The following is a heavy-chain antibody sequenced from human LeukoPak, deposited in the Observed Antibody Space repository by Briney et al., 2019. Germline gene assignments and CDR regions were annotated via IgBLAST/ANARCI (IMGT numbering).Heavy chain of an antibody. CDR1: GCRFTSYW. CDR3: ATSHRYYYDSSHGAFDI. V-gene: IGHV5-51*01. CDR2: IYPGESAT. D-gene: IGHD3-22*01. Sequence: GGSLNISCKGSGCRFTSYWIGWVRQLPGTGLECMGIIYPGESATRYSPSFQPQVTISADKSISTAYLQWSSLKASDTAMYYGATSHRYYYDSSHGAFDIWGQGTMVTVSS. J-gene: IGHJ3*02.